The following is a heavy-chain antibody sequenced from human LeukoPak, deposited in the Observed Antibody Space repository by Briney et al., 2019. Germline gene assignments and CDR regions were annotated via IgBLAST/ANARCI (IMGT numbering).Heavy chain of an antibody. Sequence: GGSLRLSCAASGFTFSSYAMSWVRQAPGKGLEWVSGISGSGGSTYYADSVKGRFTISRDNSKNTLYPQMNSLRAEDTAVFYCVPGYYFDYWGQGTLVTVSS. CDR2: ISGSGGST. V-gene: IGHV3-23*01. CDR3: VPGYYFDY. CDR1: GFTFSSYA. J-gene: IGHJ4*02.